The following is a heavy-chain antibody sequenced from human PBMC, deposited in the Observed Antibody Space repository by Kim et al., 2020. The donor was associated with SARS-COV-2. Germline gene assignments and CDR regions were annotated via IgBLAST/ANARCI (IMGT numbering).Heavy chain of an antibody. V-gene: IGHV3-30*01. D-gene: IGHD3-3*01. Sequence: YYAASVKGRFTSSRDDSKTTVYLQMNSLKDEDTAFYYCAREVESWSVPVFGDWGQGTLVTVSS. J-gene: IGHJ4*02. CDR3: AREVESWSVPVFGD.